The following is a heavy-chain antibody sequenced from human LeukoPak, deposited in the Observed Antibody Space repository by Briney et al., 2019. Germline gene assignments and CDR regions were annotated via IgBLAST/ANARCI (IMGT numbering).Heavy chain of an antibody. CDR3: ARAGVWDYSDSSGYHSAAFDI. V-gene: IGHV1-2*02. D-gene: IGHD3-22*01. Sequence: ASVKLSYKASGYTFTDYYMHWVRQAPGQGLEWMGWINPSSGGTNYAQKFQGRVTVTRDTSISTAYMDLSRLRSDDTAVYYCARAGVWDYSDSSGYHSAAFDIWGQGTMVTVSS. CDR1: GYTFTDYY. J-gene: IGHJ3*02. CDR2: INPSSGGT.